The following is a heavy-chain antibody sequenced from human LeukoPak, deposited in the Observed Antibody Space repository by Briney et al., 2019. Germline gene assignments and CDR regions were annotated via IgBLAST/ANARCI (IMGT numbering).Heavy chain of an antibody. Sequence: GRSLRLSCAASGFTVSSTHMVWVRQAPGKGLEWVSVTYTGGNSYYAGSVQGRFIISRDISKNTLYLQMNNLRAEDSALYYCARGGRGSAAVVAPRSFDIWGQGTMVTVSS. CDR2: TYTGGNS. CDR1: GFTVSSTH. J-gene: IGHJ3*02. CDR3: ARGGRGSAAVVAPRSFDI. V-gene: IGHV3-53*01. D-gene: IGHD3-22*01.